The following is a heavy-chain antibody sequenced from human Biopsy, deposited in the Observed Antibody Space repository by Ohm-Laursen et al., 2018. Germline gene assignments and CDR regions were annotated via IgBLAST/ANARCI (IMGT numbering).Heavy chain of an antibody. CDR1: GDTFTTSA. CDR2: IIPILGTV. V-gene: IGHV1-69*04. D-gene: IGHD3-10*01. CDR3: ASGDIGGIGLDV. J-gene: IGHJ6*02. Sequence: ASVKVSCKASGDTFTTSAIIWVRQVPGQGLDWMGRIIPILGTVDYGQNFQGRVTIRADTSTTFLELTSLRYDDTAVYYCASGDIGGIGLDVWGLGTTVTVSS.